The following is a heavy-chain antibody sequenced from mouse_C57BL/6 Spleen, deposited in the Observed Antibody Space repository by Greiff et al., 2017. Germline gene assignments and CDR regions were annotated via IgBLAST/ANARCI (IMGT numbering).Heavy chain of an antibody. CDR2: IHPNSGST. D-gene: IGHD1-1*01. Sequence: QVQLQQPGAELVKPGASVKLSCKASGYTFTSYWMHWVKQRPGQGLEWIGMIHPNSGSTNYNEKVKSKATLTVDKSSSTAYMQLRSLTSEDSAVYYCAGGFRDGSGDFDYWGQGTTLTVSS. V-gene: IGHV1-64*01. CDR1: GYTFTSYW. J-gene: IGHJ2*01. CDR3: AGGFRDGSGDFDY.